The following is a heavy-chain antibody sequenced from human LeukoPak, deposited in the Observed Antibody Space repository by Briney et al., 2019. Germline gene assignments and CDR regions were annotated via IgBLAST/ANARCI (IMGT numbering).Heavy chain of an antibody. CDR1: GGSISSYY. Sequence: SETLSLTCTVSGGSISSYYWSWIRQPPGKGLEWIGYIYYSGSTNYNPSLKSRVTISVDTSKNQFSLKLSSVTAADTAVYYCARRMVRGVMGYWGQGTLVTVSS. V-gene: IGHV4-59*08. CDR2: IYYSGST. J-gene: IGHJ4*02. CDR3: ARRMVRGVMGY. D-gene: IGHD3-10*01.